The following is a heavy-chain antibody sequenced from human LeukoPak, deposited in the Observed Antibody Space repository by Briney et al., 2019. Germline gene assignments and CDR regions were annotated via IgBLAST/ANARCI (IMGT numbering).Heavy chain of an antibody. V-gene: IGHV1-46*01. CDR3: ARGDYYDSSGYLSLDY. J-gene: IGHJ4*02. CDR1: GYTFTGYY. D-gene: IGHD3-22*01. CDR2: INPSGGST. Sequence: ASVKVSCKASGYTFTGYYMHWVRQAPGQGLEWMGIINPSGGSTSYAQKFQGRVTMTRDTSTSTVYMELSSLRSEDTAVYYSARGDYYDSSGYLSLDYWGQGTLVTVSS.